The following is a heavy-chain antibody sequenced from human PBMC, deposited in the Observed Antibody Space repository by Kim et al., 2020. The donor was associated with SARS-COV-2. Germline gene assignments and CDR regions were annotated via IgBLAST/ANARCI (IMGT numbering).Heavy chain of an antibody. V-gene: IGHV3-33*01. CDR1: GFTFSSYG. J-gene: IGHJ4*02. D-gene: IGHD5-12*01. Sequence: GGSLRLSCAASGFTFSSYGMHWVRQAPGKGLEWVAVIWYDGSNKYYADSVKGRFTISRDNSKNTLYLQMNSLRAEDTAVYYCARDPLQMATEDYWGQGTLGTVSS. CDR2: IWYDGSNK. CDR3: ARDPLQMATEDY.